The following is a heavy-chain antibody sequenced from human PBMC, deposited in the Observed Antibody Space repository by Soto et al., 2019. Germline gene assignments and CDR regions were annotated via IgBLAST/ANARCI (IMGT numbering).Heavy chain of an antibody. Sequence: EVQLVESGGGLVQPGGSLRLSCAASGFTFSNYAMHWVRQAPGKGLEYASAIGTNGGITYYANSVRGRFSISRDNSKETGDLQMSSLKPEDMAVYYCARGEINGRMPSPMLDYWGQGTLVAVSS. V-gene: IGHV3-64*01. D-gene: IGHD2-2*01. CDR2: IGTNGGIT. J-gene: IGHJ4*02. CDR3: ARGEINGRMPSPMLDY. CDR1: GFTFSNYA.